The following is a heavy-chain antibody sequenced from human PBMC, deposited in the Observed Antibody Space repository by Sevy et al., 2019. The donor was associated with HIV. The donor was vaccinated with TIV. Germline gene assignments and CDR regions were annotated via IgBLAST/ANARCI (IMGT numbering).Heavy chain of an antibody. D-gene: IGHD2-2*01. CDR3: ARGYCSSTSCPNWFDP. J-gene: IGHJ5*02. Sequence: ASLKVSCKASGYTFTGYYMHWVRQAPGQGLEWMGRINPNSGGTNYAQKFQGRVTMTRDTSISTAYMELSRLRSDDTAVYYCARGYCSSTSCPNWFDPWGQGTLVTVSS. V-gene: IGHV1-2*06. CDR2: INPNSGGT. CDR1: GYTFTGYY.